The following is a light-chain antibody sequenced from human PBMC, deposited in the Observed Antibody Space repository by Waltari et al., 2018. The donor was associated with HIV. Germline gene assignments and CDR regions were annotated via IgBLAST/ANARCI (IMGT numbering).Light chain of an antibody. J-gene: IGLJ3*02. CDR1: NSNIGTNY. Sequence: QSVLTQPPSASGTPGQRVTISCSGSNSNIGTNYVYWYQQLPGTTPKLLIYRKGQRPSGVPDRFSGSKSGTSASLAISGLRSEDEAAYYCAAWDDILSGLVFGGGTKLTVL. CDR2: RKG. CDR3: AAWDDILSGLV. V-gene: IGLV1-47*01.